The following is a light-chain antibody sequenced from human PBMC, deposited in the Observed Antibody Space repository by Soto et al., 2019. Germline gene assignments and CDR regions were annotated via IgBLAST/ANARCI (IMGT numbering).Light chain of an antibody. Sequence: EIVLTQSPGTLSLSPGERATLSCRASQSVSISSLAWYQQKPGQAPRLLIYSASSRATGIPDRFSGSGSGTDFTLTSSRLEPEDFAVYYCQQYGSSSYTFGQGTNLEIK. CDR2: SAS. V-gene: IGKV3-20*01. CDR1: QSVSISS. CDR3: QQYGSSSYT. J-gene: IGKJ2*01.